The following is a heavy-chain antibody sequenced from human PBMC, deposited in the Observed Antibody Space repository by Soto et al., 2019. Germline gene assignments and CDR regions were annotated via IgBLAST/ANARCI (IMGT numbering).Heavy chain of an antibody. D-gene: IGHD3-3*01. CDR3: ARGVTIFGVVIFENNWFDP. Sequence: ASVKVSCKASGYTFTSYDINWVRQATGQGLEWMGWMNPNSGNTGYAQKFQGRVTMTRNTSISTAYMELSSLRSEDTAVYYCARGVTIFGVVIFENNWFDPWGQGTLVTVSS. CDR2: MNPNSGNT. V-gene: IGHV1-8*01. J-gene: IGHJ5*02. CDR1: GYTFTSYD.